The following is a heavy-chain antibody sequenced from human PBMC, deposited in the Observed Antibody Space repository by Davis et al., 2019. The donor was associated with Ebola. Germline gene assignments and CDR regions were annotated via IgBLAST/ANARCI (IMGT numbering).Heavy chain of an antibody. Sequence: MPSETLSLTCTVSGGSISSYYWSWIRQPPGKGLEWIGYIYYSGSTYYNPSLKSRVTISVDTSKNQFSLKLSSVTAADTAVYYCARVSLWSGYYTHVGWFDPWGQGTLVTVSS. V-gene: IGHV4-59*12. CDR1: GGSISSYY. CDR3: ARVSLWSGYYTHVGWFDP. J-gene: IGHJ5*02. CDR2: IYYSGST. D-gene: IGHD3-3*01.